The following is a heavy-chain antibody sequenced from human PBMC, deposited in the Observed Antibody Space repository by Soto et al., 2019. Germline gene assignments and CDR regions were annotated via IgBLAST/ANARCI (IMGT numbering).Heavy chain of an antibody. CDR3: GTKVNSGPGSQYFDY. CDR2: ISGSGGST. D-gene: IGHD3-10*01. Sequence: EVQLLESGGGLVQPGGSLRLSCAASGFTFSSYAMRWVRQAPGKGLEWVSAISGSGGSTYYADSVKGRFTISRDNPKNTLLLQQNSLMDEEAAIYYCGTKVNSGPGSQYFDYWGQGTLVTVSS. V-gene: IGHV3-23*01. J-gene: IGHJ4*02. CDR1: GFTFSSYA.